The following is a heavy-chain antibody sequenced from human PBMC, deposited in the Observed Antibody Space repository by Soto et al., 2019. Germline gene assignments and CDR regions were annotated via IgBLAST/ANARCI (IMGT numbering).Heavy chain of an antibody. J-gene: IGHJ6*02. V-gene: IGHV1-69*01. D-gene: IGHD2-2*01. CDR3: ARDYASAGYCSSTSCQYDYYGMDV. CDR1: GGTFSSYA. CDR2: IIPIFGTA. Sequence: GASVKVSCKASGGTFSSYAISWVRQAPGQGLEWMGGIIPIFGTANYAQKFQGRVTITADESTSTAYMELSSLRSEDTAVYYCARDYASAGYCSSTSCQYDYYGMDVWGQGTTVTVSS.